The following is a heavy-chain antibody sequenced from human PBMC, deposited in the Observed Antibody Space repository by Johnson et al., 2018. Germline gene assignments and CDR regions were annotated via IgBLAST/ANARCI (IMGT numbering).Heavy chain of an antibody. CDR2: IGTAGDT. Sequence: VQLVESGGGLVQXGGSLRLSCAASGFTFSSYDMHWVRQATGKGLEWVSAIGTAGDTYYPGSVKGRFTISRENAKNSLYLQMNSLRAGDTAVYYCARGDYYYGMDVWGQGTTVTVSS. V-gene: IGHV3-13*01. CDR1: GFTFSSYD. J-gene: IGHJ6*02. CDR3: ARGDYYYGMDV.